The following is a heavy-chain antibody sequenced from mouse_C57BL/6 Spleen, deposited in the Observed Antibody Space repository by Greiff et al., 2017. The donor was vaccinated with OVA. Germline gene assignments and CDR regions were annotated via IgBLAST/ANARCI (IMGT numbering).Heavy chain of an antibody. Sequence: VQLQQSGAELVMPGASVKLSCKASGYTFTSYWMHWVKQRPGQGLEWIGEIDPSDSYTNYNQKFKGKSTLTVDKSSSTAYMQLSSLTSEDSAVYYCAIYYYGSDWYFDVWGTGTTVTVSS. CDR2: IDPSDSYT. V-gene: IGHV1-69*01. CDR3: AIYYYGSDWYFDV. CDR1: GYTFTSYW. J-gene: IGHJ1*03. D-gene: IGHD1-1*01.